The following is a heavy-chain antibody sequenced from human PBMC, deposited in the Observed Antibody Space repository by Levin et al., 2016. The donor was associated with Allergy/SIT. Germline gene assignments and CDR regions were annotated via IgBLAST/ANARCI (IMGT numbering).Heavy chain of an antibody. CDR3: ARASYDFWSDY. Sequence: SETLSLTCTVSGASIRRGDSYWSWIRQPPGKGLEWIGYIYYTGSTHYNPSLKSRVLMSIDTSKRQFSLKLSSVTAADTAFYYCARASYDFWSDYWGQGTLVTVSS. J-gene: IGHJ4*02. CDR2: IYYTGST. CDR1: GASIRRGDSY. D-gene: IGHD3-3*01. V-gene: IGHV4-30-4*01.